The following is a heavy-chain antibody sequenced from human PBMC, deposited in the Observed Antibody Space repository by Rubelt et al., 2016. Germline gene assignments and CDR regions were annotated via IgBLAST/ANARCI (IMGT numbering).Heavy chain of an antibody. V-gene: IGHV7-4-1*02. CDR2: INPNTGNP. CDR1: GYTFTSYA. D-gene: IGHD6-13*01. CDR3: ARVIAAAGRDGNYFDY. J-gene: IGHJ4*02. Sequence: QVQLVQSGSELKKPGASVKVSCKASGYTFTSYAMNWVRQAPGQGLEWMGWINPNTGNPTYAQGFVVRFVCSSDASVSTAYLQISRLKAEDTAVYYCARVIAAAGRDGNYFDYWGQGTLVTVSS.